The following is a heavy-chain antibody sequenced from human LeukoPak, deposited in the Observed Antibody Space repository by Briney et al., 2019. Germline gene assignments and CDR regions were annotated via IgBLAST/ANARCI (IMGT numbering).Heavy chain of an antibody. V-gene: IGHV3-23*01. D-gene: IGHD1-26*01. CDR3: ARPREGAFDI. CDR2: ISGSGGNT. J-gene: IGHJ3*02. CDR1: GFTVNTYA. Sequence: GGSLRLSCAASGFTVNTYAMSWVRQAPGKGLEWVSGISGSGGNTYYADSVKGRFTISRDNAKNSLYLQMNSLRAEDTAVYYCARPREGAFDIWGQGTMVTVSS.